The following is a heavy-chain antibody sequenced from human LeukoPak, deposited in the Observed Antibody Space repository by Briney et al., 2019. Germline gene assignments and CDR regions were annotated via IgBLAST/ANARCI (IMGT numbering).Heavy chain of an antibody. J-gene: IGHJ4*02. CDR2: ISGSGGST. CDR1: GFTFSNYG. V-gene: IGHV3-23*01. D-gene: IGHD3-10*01. CDR3: AKDRFNYFDY. Sequence: AGGSLRLSCAASGFTFSNYGMNWVRQAPGKGLDWVSAISGSGGSTYYADSVKGRFTISRDNSKNTLYLQMNSLRAEDTAVYYCAKDRFNYFDYWGQGTLVTVSS.